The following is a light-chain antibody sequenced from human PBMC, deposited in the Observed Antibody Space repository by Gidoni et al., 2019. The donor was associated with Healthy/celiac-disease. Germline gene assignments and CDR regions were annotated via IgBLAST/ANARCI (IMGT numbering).Light chain of an antibody. V-gene: IGKV3-15*01. J-gene: IGKJ2*01. Sequence: EIVMTQSPATLSVSPGERATLSCRASQSVSSNLAGYQQKPGQAPRLLIYGASTRATGIPARFSGSGSWKEFTLTISSLQSEDFAVYYCQQYNNWPPLAFGQGTKLEIK. CDR2: GAS. CDR1: QSVSSN. CDR3: QQYNNWPPLA.